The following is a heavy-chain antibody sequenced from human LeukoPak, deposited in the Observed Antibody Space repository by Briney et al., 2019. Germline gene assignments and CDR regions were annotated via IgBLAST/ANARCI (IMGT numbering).Heavy chain of an antibody. J-gene: IGHJ6*03. CDR1: GGSFSGYY. Sequence: PWETLSLTCAVYGGSFSGYYWSWIRQPPGKGLEWIGEINHSGSTNYNPSLKSRVTISVDTSKNQFSLKLSSVTAADTAVYYCARGPRSGSDYYYMDVWGKGTTVTVSS. CDR3: ARGPRSGSDYYYMDV. D-gene: IGHD6-6*01. V-gene: IGHV4-34*01. CDR2: INHSGST.